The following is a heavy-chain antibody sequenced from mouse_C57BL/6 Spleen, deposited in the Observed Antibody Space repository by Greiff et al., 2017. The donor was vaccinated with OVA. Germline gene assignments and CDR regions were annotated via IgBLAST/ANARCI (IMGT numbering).Heavy chain of an antibody. CDR1: GFTFSDYY. J-gene: IGHJ1*03. D-gene: IGHD1-1*01. Sequence: EVQLVESGGGLVQPGGSLKLSCAASGFTFSDYYMYWVRQTPEKRLEWVAYISNGGGSTYYPDTVKGRFTISRDNAKNTLYLQMSRLKSEDTAMYYCARQPHYYGSSDWYFDVWGTGTTVTVSS. CDR2: ISNGGGST. V-gene: IGHV5-12*01. CDR3: ARQPHYYGSSDWYFDV.